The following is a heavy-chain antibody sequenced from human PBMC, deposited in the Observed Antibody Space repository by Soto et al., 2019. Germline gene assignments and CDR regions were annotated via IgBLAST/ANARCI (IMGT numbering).Heavy chain of an antibody. CDR2: IYTSGST. J-gene: IGHJ4*02. CDR3: ARVARINGTMFPGYFDY. V-gene: IGHV4-4*07. Sequence: PSETLSLTCTVSGGSISSYYWSWIRQPAGKGLEWIGRIYTSGSTNYNPSLKSRVTMSVDTSKNQFSLKLSSVTAADTAVYYCARVARINGTMFPGYFDYWGQGTLVTVSS. CDR1: GGSISSYY. D-gene: IGHD1-20*01.